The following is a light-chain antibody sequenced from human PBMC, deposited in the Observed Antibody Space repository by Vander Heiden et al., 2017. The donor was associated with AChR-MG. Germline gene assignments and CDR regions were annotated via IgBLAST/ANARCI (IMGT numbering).Light chain of an antibody. CDR2: AAS. CDR3: QQSYSTPPGIT. J-gene: IGKJ3*01. CDR1: QSISSY. Sequence: DIQMTQSPSSLSASVGDSVTITCRASQSISSYLNWYQQKPGKAPKLLIYAASSLQSGVPSRFSGSGSGTDFTLTISSLQPEDFATYYCQQSYSTPPGITFGPGTKVDIK. V-gene: IGKV1-39*01.